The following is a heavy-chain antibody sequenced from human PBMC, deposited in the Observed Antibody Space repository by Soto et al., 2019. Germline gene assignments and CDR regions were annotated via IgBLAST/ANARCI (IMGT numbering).Heavy chain of an antibody. CDR3: AKGVLSFHYGMEV. CDR1: GFTFNTYP. Sequence: LRLSCATSGFTFNTYPMTWVRQAPGKGLEWVSSISSTAGRTSSYADSVKGRFAISRDFSDNTVYLQMNNLRVDDTAVYFCAKGVLSFHYGMEVWGQGTTVTVSS. CDR2: ISSTAGRTS. D-gene: IGHD3-10*01. J-gene: IGHJ6*02. V-gene: IGHV3-23*01.